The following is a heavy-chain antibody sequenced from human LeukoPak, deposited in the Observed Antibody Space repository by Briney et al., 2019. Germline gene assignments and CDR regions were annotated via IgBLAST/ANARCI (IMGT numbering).Heavy chain of an antibody. V-gene: IGHV4-39*01. CDR3: ARQGTYYYDSTKFTFDY. D-gene: IGHD3-22*01. Sequence: PSETLSLTCTVSGDSVSSTYYYWGWIRQPPGKGLEWIGSIYFSGNTYYNSSLKSRVTISIDTSKNQFSLNLSSVTAADTAVYYCARQGTYYYDSTKFTFDYWGQGTQVSVSS. J-gene: IGHJ4*02. CDR1: GDSVSSTYYY. CDR2: IYFSGNT.